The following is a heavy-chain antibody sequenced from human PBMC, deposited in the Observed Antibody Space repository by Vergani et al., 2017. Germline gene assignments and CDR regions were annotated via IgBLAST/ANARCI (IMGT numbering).Heavy chain of an antibody. Sequence: QLPLQESGPGLVKPSETLSLTCTVSGGSISSSSYYWSWIRPPPGKGLEWIGYIYYSGSTYYNPSLKSRVTISVDTSKNQFSLKLSSVTAADTAVYYCARSSTRIFDSIVVVTAPYYFDYWGQGTLVTVSS. CDR3: ARSSTRIFDSIVVVTAPYYFDY. D-gene: IGHD2-21*02. CDR2: IYYSGST. J-gene: IGHJ4*02. V-gene: IGHV4-30-4*08. CDR1: GGSISSSSYY.